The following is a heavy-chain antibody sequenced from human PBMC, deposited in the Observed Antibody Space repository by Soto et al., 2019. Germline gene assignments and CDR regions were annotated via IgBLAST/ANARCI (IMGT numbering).Heavy chain of an antibody. V-gene: IGHV1-69*06. CDR1: GATFSSYA. J-gene: IGHJ4*02. CDR3: AKEPIVAGAYHFDY. Sequence: SVKVSCKTSGATFSSYAITWVRQAPGQGLEWMGGIVPTVDTSTYAQKFQGRVTITADKFTNTVYMELNTLRAEDTAVYYCAKEPIVAGAYHFDYWGQGTLVTVSS. CDR2: IVPTVDTS. D-gene: IGHD5-12*01.